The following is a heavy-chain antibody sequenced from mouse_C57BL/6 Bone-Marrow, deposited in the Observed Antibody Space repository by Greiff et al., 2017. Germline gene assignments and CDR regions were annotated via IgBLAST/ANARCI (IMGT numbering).Heavy chain of an antibody. CDR1: GFTFSDYG. CDR3: ARGITTVEAWFAY. CDR2: ISSGSSTI. J-gene: IGHJ3*01. D-gene: IGHD1-1*01. Sequence: EVKLVESGGGLVKPGGSLKLSCAASGFTFSDYGMHWVRQAPEKGLEWVAYISSGSSTIYYADTVKGRFTISRDNAKNTLFLQMTSLGSEDTAMYYCARGITTVEAWFAYWGQGTLVTVSA. V-gene: IGHV5-17*01.